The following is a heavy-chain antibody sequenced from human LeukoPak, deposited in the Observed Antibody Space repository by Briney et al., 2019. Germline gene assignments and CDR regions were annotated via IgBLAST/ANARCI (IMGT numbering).Heavy chain of an antibody. V-gene: IGHV4-28*01. CDR2: IYYSGST. CDR1: GYSISSSNW. D-gene: IGHD6-13*01. CDR3: ARCTSSSWYCHAFDI. Sequence: SETLSLTCAVSGYSISSSNWWGWIRQPPGKGLEWIGYIYYSGSTYYNPSLKSRITMSLGTSKSQFSLKLSSVTAVDTAVYYCARCTSSSWYCHAFDIWGQGTMVAVSS. J-gene: IGHJ3*02.